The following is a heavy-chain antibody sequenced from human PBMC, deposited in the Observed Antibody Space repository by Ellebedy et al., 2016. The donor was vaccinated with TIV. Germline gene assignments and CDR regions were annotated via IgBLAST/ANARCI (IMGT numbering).Heavy chain of an antibody. D-gene: IGHD3-22*01. CDR3: ARVSTHRLYYDSSGYYFGGFDF. Sequence: ASVKVSCXASGFTFSNYHITWVRQAPGQGLEWMGWISAYNGDTNYAQNFQGRVTMTKDTSTSTAYMELRSLRSDDTAIYYCARVSTHRLYYDSSGYYFGGFDFWGQGTLVTVSS. CDR1: GFTFSNYH. J-gene: IGHJ4*02. V-gene: IGHV1-18*01. CDR2: ISAYNGDT.